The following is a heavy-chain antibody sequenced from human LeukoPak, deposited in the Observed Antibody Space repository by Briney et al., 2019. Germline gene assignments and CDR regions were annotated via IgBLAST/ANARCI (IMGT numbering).Heavy chain of an antibody. V-gene: IGHV4-59*01. J-gene: IGHJ3*02. D-gene: IGHD3-9*01. CDR2: LSKSGST. CDR1: GGSISSYY. CDR3: ARARYVNSFYAFDI. Sequence: SETLSLTCTVSGGSISSYYWSWIRLPPGEGLEWIGYLSKSGSTNYSPSLKSRVTTFGDTSKNQFFLKLSSVTAADTAVYYCARARYVNSFYAFDIWGQGTLVTVSS.